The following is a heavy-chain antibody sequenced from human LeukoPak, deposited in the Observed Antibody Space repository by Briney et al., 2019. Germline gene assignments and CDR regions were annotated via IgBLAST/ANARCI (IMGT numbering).Heavy chain of an antibody. D-gene: IGHD2-15*01. J-gene: IGHJ5*02. Sequence: SETLSLTCTVSGGSISSGYYWGWIRQPPGKGLEWIGSIYHSGSTYYNPSLKSRVTISVDTSKNQFSLKLSSVTAADTAVYYCAREVYCSGGSCHINWFDPWGQGTLVTVSS. CDR2: IYHSGST. CDR1: GGSISSGYY. CDR3: AREVYCSGGSCHINWFDP. V-gene: IGHV4-38-2*02.